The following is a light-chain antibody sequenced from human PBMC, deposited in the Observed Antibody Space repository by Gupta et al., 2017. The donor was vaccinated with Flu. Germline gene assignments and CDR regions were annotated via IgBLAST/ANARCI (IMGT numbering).Light chain of an antibody. CDR2: SNN. CDR1: SSNIGSNT. J-gene: IGLJ2*01. V-gene: IGLV1-44*01. Sequence: QSVLTQPPSASGTPEQRVTLSCSGSSSNIGSNTVNWYQQLPGTAPKPLIYSNNQRPSGVPDRFSGSKSGTSASLAISGLQSEDEADYYCAAWDDSLNGPSVVFGGGTKLTVL. CDR3: AAWDDSLNGPSVV.